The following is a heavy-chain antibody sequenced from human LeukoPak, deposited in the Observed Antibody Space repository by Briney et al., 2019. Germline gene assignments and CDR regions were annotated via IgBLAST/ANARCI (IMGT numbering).Heavy chain of an antibody. CDR2: IKSKTDGGTT. V-gene: IGHV3-15*01. D-gene: IGHD1-26*01. CDR1: GFTFSNAW. CDR3: TTWTRWEPPDDAFDI. J-gene: IGHJ3*02. Sequence: NPGGSLRLSCAASGFTFSNAWMRWVRQAPGKGLEWVGRIKSKTDGGTTDYAAPVKGRFTISRDDSKNTLYLQMNSLKTEDTAVYYCTTWTRWEPPDDAFDIWGQGTMVTVSS.